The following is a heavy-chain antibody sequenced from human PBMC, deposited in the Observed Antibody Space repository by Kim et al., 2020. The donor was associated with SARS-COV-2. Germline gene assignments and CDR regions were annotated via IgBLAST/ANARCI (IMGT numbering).Heavy chain of an antibody. CDR3: ASAPYYDFWSGYLY. V-gene: IGHV4-31*02. Sequence: NPSLKSRVTISVDTSKNQFSLKLSSVTAADTAVYYCASAPYYDFWSGYLYWGQGTLVTVSS. J-gene: IGHJ4*02. D-gene: IGHD3-3*01.